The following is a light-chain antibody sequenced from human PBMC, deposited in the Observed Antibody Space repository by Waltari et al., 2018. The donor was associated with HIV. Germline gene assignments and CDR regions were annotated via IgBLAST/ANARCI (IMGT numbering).Light chain of an antibody. CDR3: CSFAGSYTWL. J-gene: IGLJ2*01. CDR2: DLT. V-gene: IGLV2-11*01. CDR1: SSDVGGYNY. Sequence: QSALPQPRSVSGSPGQSVTISCTGTSSDVGGYNYVSWYQQLPGKAPKLRIYDLTERPSGVPDRFSGSKSGNTASLTIAGLQAEDEADYYCCSFAGSYTWLFGGGTKLTVL.